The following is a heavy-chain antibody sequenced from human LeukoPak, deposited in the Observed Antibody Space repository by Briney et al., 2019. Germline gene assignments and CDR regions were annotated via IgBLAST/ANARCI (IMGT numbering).Heavy chain of an antibody. CDR3: AKEEGWGVNVFDY. D-gene: IGHD3-10*01. CDR2: IGKDGAAK. CDR1: GFTFSSYG. J-gene: IGHJ4*02. Sequence: GGSLRLSYAASGFTFSSYGMHWVRQAPGKGLEWVAVIGKDGAAKHYAESVRGRFTISRDNSENTLDLQMDSLSVEDTAVYYCAKEEGWGVNVFDYWGQGALVTVSS. V-gene: IGHV3-30*18.